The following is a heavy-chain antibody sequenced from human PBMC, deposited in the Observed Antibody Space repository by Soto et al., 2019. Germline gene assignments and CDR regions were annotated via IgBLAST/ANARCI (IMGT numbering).Heavy chain of an antibody. J-gene: IGHJ3*02. CDR2: IYPGDSDT. D-gene: IGHD3-16*01. Sequence: EVQLVQSGAEVKKPGESLKISCKGSGYSFTSYWIGWVRQMPGKGLEWMGIIYPGDSDTRYSPSFQGQVTISADKSISTAYLQWSSLKASDTAMYYCARPNDYIWGTNRWGAFDIWGQGTMVTVSS. CDR1: GYSFTSYW. V-gene: IGHV5-51*03. CDR3: ARPNDYIWGTNRWGAFDI.